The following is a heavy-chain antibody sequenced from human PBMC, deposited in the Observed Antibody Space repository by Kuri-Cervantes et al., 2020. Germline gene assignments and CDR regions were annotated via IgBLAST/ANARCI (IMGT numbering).Heavy chain of an antibody. V-gene: IGHV3-30*18. CDR3: AKDPYYYDSSPPYFDY. J-gene: IGHJ4*02. CDR2: ISYDGSNK. Sequence: GESLKISCAASGFTFSSYAMSWVRQAPGKGLEWVAVISYDGSNKYYADSVKGRFTISRDNSKNTLYLQMNSLRAEDTAVYYCAKDPYYYDSSPPYFDYWGQGTLVTVSS. CDR1: GFTFSSYA. D-gene: IGHD3-22*01.